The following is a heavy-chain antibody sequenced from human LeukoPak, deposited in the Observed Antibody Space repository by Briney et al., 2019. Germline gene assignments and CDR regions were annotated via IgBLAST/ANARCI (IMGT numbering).Heavy chain of an antibody. J-gene: IGHJ4*02. Sequence: GGSLRLSCAGSGFIFNNYAMHWVRQPPGKGLEWVSGISWNSGSIDYADSVKGRFTISRDNAKNSLYLQMNSPRVEDTAFYYCAKDNRRHYTSGPNPDSLHWGQGALITVSS. CDR3: AKDNRRHYTSGPNPDSLH. D-gene: IGHD6-19*01. V-gene: IGHV3-9*01. CDR2: ISWNSGSI. CDR1: GFIFNNYA.